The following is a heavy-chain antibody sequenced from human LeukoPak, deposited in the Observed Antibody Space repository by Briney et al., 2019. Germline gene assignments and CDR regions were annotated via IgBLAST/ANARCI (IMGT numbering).Heavy chain of an antibody. J-gene: IGHJ3*02. Sequence: SETLSLTCTVSGGSISSGGYYWSWIRQPPGKGLEWIGYIYHSGSTYYNPSLKSRVTISVDRSKNQFSLKLSSVTAADTAVYYCARAGGSAFDIWGQGTMVTVSS. CDR1: GGSISSGGYY. D-gene: IGHD1-26*01. V-gene: IGHV4-30-2*01. CDR3: ARAGGSAFDI. CDR2: IYHSGST.